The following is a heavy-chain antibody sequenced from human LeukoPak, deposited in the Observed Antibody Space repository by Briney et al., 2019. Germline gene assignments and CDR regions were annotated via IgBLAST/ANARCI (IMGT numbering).Heavy chain of an antibody. Sequence: ASVKVPCKASGYTFINYGINWVRQAPGQGLEWMGWINTYNGNTNYAQKLQGRVSVTTDTSTSTAYMELRSLRSDDTAVYYCARGAILRILGLRNYYNLGDAFDIWGQGTMVTVSS. D-gene: IGHD3-10*01. CDR2: INTYNGNT. CDR1: GYTFINYG. J-gene: IGHJ3*02. V-gene: IGHV1-18*01. CDR3: ARGAILRILGLRNYYNLGDAFDI.